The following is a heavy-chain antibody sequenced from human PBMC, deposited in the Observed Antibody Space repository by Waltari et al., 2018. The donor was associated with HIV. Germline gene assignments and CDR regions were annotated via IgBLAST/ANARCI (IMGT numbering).Heavy chain of an antibody. V-gene: IGHV4-59*01. CDR3: ARVTTRTDDYVWGSYRYTGAFDI. J-gene: IGHJ3*02. D-gene: IGHD3-16*02. CDR2: IYYSGST. CDR1: GGSISSYY. Sequence: QVQLQESGPGLVKPSETLSLTCTVSGGSISSYYCSWIRQPPGKGLEWIGYIYYSGSTNYNPSLKSRVTISVDTSKNQFSLKLSSVTAADTAVYYCARVTTRTDDYVWGSYRYTGAFDIWGQGTMVTVSS.